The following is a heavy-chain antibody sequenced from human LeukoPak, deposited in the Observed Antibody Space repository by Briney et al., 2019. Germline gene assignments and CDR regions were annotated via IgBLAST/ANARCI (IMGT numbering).Heavy chain of an antibody. J-gene: IGHJ4*02. Sequence: GGSLRLSCAASGFTFSSYWMYWVRQAPGKGLVWVSRINSDGSGTSYADSVKGRFSISRDNAKNTLYLQMNSLRAEDTAVYYCARVQRTGSYPPDYFDQWGQGTLVTVSS. CDR2: INSDGSGT. D-gene: IGHD3-10*01. CDR1: GFTFSSYW. V-gene: IGHV3-74*01. CDR3: ARVQRTGSYPPDYFDQ.